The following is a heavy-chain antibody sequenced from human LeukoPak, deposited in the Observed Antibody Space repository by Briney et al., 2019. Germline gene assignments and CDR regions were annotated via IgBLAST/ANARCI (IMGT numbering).Heavy chain of an antibody. V-gene: IGHV4-59*01. D-gene: IGHD4-17*01. Sequence: SETLSLTCTVSGGSISSYYWSWIRQPPGKGLEWIGYIYYSGSTNYNPSLKSRVTISVDTSKNQFSLKLSSVTAADTAVYYCARAQVVLYTDVYGDYRNYYGMDVWGKGTTVTVSS. J-gene: IGHJ6*04. CDR1: GGSISSYY. CDR3: ARAQVVLYTDVYGDYRNYYGMDV. CDR2: IYYSGST.